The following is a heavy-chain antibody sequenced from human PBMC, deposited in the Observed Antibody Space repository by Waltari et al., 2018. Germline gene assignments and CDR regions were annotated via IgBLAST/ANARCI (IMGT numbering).Heavy chain of an antibody. V-gene: IGHV3-74*01. Sequence: EVQLVESGGGLVQPGGSLRVSCAASGFTFGSYWMPWVRQAPGKGLVWVSRINSDGTSTTYADSVKGRFTISRDNAKNTLYLQMNSLRAEDTAVYYCARVYFDALDIWGQGTMVTVSS. CDR2: INSDGTST. CDR3: ARVYFDALDI. CDR1: GFTFGSYW. J-gene: IGHJ3*02. D-gene: IGHD2-8*01.